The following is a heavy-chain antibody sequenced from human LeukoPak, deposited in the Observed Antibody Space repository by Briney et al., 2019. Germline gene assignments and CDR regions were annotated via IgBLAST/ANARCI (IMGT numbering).Heavy chain of an antibody. CDR3: ARESHYYDSSGFHGAFDI. D-gene: IGHD3-22*01. CDR2: IYSGGST. CDR1: GFTVSSNY. J-gene: IGHJ3*02. Sequence: GGSLRLSCAASGFTVSSNYMSWVRQAPGKGLEWVSVIYSGGSTYYADSVKGRFTISRDNSKNTLYLQMNSLRAEDTAVYYCARESHYYDSSGFHGAFDIWGQGTMVTVSS. V-gene: IGHV3-66*01.